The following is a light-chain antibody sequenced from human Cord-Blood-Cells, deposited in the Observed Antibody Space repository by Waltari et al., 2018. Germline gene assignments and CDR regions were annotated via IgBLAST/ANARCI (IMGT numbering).Light chain of an antibody. V-gene: IGLV5-45*01. Sequence: QAVLTQPASLSASPGASASLTCTLRSGLNVGTSRIYWYQQKPGSPPQYLLRYKSDSDKQQGSGVPSRFSGSKDASANAGILLISGLQSEDEADYYCMIWHSSASVFGTGTKVTVL. CDR3: MIWHSSASV. J-gene: IGLJ1*01. CDR2: YKSDSDK. CDR1: SGLNVGTSR.